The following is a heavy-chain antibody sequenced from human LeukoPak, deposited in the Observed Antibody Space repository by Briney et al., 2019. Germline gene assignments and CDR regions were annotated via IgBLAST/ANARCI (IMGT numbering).Heavy chain of an antibody. CDR2: INPNSGGT. J-gene: IGHJ6*02. CDR1: GGTFSSYA. Sequence: ASVKVSYKASGGTFSSYAISWVRQAPGQGLEWMGRINPNSGGTNYAQKFQGRVTMTRDTSISTAYMELSRLRSDDTAVYYCARSDIDYYYYGMDVWGQGTTVTVSS. CDR3: ARSDIDYYYYGMDV. V-gene: IGHV1-2*06. D-gene: IGHD5-12*01.